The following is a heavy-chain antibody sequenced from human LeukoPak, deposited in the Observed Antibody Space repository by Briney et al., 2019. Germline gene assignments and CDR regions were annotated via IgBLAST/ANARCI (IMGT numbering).Heavy chain of an antibody. CDR3: ARGDCSGGSCYNYRRTYYFDY. CDR2: ISGSGGST. CDR1: GFTFSSYA. Sequence: PGGSLRLSCAASGFTFSSYAMSWVRQAPGKGLEWVSAISGSGGSTYYADSVKGRFTISRDNSKSTLCLQMNSLRAEDTAVYYCARGDCSGGSCYNYRRTYYFDYWGQGTLVTVSS. D-gene: IGHD2-15*01. V-gene: IGHV3-23*01. J-gene: IGHJ4*02.